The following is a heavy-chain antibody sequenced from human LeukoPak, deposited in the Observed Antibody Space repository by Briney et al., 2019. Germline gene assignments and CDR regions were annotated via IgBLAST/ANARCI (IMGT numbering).Heavy chain of an antibody. V-gene: IGHV4-34*01. D-gene: IGHD2-2*01. Sequence: SETLSLTCAVYGGSFSGYYWSWIRQPPGKGLEWIGEINHSGSTNYNPSLKSRVTISVDTSKNQFSLKLSSVTAADTAVYYCARVVPDYYYYGMDVWGQGTTVTVSS. CDR1: GGSFSGYY. CDR2: INHSGST. CDR3: ARVVPDYYYYGMDV. J-gene: IGHJ6*02.